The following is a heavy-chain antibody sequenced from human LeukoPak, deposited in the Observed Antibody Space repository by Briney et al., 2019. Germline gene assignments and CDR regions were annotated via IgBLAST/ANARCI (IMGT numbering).Heavy chain of an antibody. Sequence: ASVKASCKASGYTFTSYYMHWVRQAPGQGLEWMGIINPSGGSTSYAQKFQGRVTMTRDTSTSTVYMELSSLRSEDTAVHYCARKIGAPNKGFDYWGQGTLVTVSS. CDR2: INPSGGST. V-gene: IGHV1-46*01. CDR3: ARKIGAPNKGFDY. CDR1: GYTFTSYY. D-gene: IGHD1-26*01. J-gene: IGHJ4*02.